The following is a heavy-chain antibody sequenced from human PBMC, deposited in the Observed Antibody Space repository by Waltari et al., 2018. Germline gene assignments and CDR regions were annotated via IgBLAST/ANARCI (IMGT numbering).Heavy chain of an antibody. V-gene: IGHV3-21*01. J-gene: IGHJ4*02. CDR1: GFTFSSYS. CDR2: NSSSSSYI. Sequence: EVQLVESGGGLVKPGGSLRLSCAASGFTFSSYSMNWVRQAPGKGLGGVSSNSSSSSYIYYADSVKGRFTISRDNAKNSLYLQMNSLRAEDTAVYYCARERVVVAATPVDYWGQGTLVTVSS. D-gene: IGHD2-15*01. CDR3: ARERVVVAATPVDY.